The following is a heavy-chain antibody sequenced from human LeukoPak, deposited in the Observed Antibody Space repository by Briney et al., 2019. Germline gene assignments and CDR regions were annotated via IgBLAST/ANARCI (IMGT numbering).Heavy chain of an antibody. CDR3: AGLSVVTAIA. Sequence: SETLSLTCAVSGGSISSGGYSWSWIRQPPGKGLEWIGYIYHSGSTYYNPSLKSRVTISVDRSKNQFSLKPSSVTAADTAVYYCAGLSVVTAIAWGQGTLVTVSS. D-gene: IGHD2-21*02. CDR1: GGSISSGGYS. V-gene: IGHV4-30-2*01. CDR2: IYHSGST. J-gene: IGHJ5*02.